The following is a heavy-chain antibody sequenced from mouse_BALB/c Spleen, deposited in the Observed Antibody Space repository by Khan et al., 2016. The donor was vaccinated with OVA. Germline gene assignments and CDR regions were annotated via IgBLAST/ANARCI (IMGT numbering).Heavy chain of an antibody. CDR1: GFSLTSYG. V-gene: IGHV2-9*02. J-gene: IGHJ2*01. CDR3: ARLEDI. Sequence: VQLQQSGPGLVEPSQSLSITCTVSGFSLTSYGVHWVRQPPGKGLEWLGVIWGGGSTKYNSAFMSRLSISKDNSKSTVFFTMNSLQTNDTAMYYCARLEDIWGQGTPRTVSS. D-gene: IGHD1-3*01. CDR2: IWGGGST.